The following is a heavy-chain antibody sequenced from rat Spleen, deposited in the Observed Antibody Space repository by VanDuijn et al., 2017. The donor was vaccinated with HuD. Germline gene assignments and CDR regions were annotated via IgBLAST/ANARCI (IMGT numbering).Heavy chain of an antibody. CDR3: TTLGT. V-gene: IGHV5-31*01. CDR1: GFTFNNYW. J-gene: IGHJ2*01. Sequence: EVQLVESGGGLVQPGRSLKLSCVASGFTFNNYWMSWIRQAPGKGLEWVASISYDGSSAYYRDSVKGRFTVSRDNAKSSLYLQMDSLRSEDTATYYCTTLGTWGQGVMVTVSS. CDR2: ISYDGSSA.